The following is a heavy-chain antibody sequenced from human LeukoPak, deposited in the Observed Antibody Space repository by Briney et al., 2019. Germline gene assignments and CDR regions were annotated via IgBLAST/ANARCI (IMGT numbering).Heavy chain of an antibody. CDR2: ICHSGST. V-gene: IGHV4-38-2*02. Sequence: PSETLSLTCTVSGYSISSGYYWGWIRQPPGKGLEWIGSICHSGSTYYNPSLKSRVTISVDTSKNQFSLKLSSVTAADTAVYYCARDPRRGGYWGQGTLVTVSS. J-gene: IGHJ4*02. CDR3: ARDPRRGGY. CDR1: GYSISSGYY. D-gene: IGHD3-10*01.